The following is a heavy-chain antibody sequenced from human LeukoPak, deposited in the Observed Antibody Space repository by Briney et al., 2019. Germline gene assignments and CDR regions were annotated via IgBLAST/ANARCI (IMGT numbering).Heavy chain of an antibody. J-gene: IGHJ4*02. CDR1: GFTFDDYA. Sequence: GGSLRLSCAASGFTFDDYAMHWVRQAPGKGLEWVSLISGDGGSTYYADSVKGRFTISRDNSKNSLYLQINSLRTEDTALYYCAKDIRPLLTSSSDYWGQGTLVTVSS. V-gene: IGHV3-43*02. CDR2: ISGDGGST. CDR3: AKDIRPLLTSSSDY. D-gene: IGHD3-16*01.